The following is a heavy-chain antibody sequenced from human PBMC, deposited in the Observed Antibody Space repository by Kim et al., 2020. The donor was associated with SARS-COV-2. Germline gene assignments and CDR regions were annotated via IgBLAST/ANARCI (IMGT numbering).Heavy chain of an antibody. CDR2: ISSGSTI. J-gene: IGHJ6*02. V-gene: IGHV3-48*03. D-gene: IGHD3-3*01. CDR1: GFTFSSYE. Sequence: GGSLRLSCAASGFTFSSYEMNWVRQAPGKGLEWVSYISSGSTIYYADSVKGRFTISRDNAKNSLYLQMNSLRAEDTAVYYCARTRRITIFGVVIKKISRESDHYYYYGMDVWGQGTTITVSS. CDR3: ARTRRITIFGVVIKKISRESDHYYYYGMDV.